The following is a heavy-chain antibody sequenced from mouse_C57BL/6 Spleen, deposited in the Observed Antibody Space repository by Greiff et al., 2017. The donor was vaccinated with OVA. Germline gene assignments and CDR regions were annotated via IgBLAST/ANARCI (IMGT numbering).Heavy chain of an antibody. D-gene: IGHD3-3*01. J-gene: IGHJ4*01. Sequence: QVQLQQSGAELVKPGASVKLPCKASGYTFTSYWMQWVKQRPGQGLEWIGEIDPSDSYTNYNQKFKGKATLTVDTSSSTAYMQLSSLTSEDSAVYYCARGDPYYAMDYWGQGTSVTVSS. CDR1: GYTFTSYW. V-gene: IGHV1-50*01. CDR2: IDPSDSYT. CDR3: ARGDPYYAMDY.